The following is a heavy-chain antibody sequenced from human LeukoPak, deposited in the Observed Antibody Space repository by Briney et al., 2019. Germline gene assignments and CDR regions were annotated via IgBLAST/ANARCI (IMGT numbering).Heavy chain of an antibody. J-gene: IGHJ6*02. Sequence: SETLSLTCTVSGGSISGCYWGWIRQPPGKGLEWIGFISSSGSTSYNPSLKSRATIAVDTSKNQLSLKLSSVTAADTAVYYGARQGDYYDNHMDVWGQGTTVTVSS. CDR1: GGSISGCY. V-gene: IGHV4-59*08. D-gene: IGHD1-26*01. CDR3: ARQGDYYDNHMDV. CDR2: ISSSGST.